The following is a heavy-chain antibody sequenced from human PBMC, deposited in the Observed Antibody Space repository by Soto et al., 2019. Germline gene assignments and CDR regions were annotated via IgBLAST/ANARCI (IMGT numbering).Heavy chain of an antibody. D-gene: IGHD3-3*01. CDR1: GFTFSSYG. CDR2: IWYDGSNK. J-gene: IGHJ4*02. Sequence: GGSLRLSCAASGFTFSSYGMHWVRQAPGKGLEWVAVIWYDGSNKYYADSVKGRFTISRDNSKNTLYLQMNSLRAEDTAVYYCAREHDLAGDFDYWGQGTLVTVSS. V-gene: IGHV3-33*01. CDR3: AREHDLAGDFDY.